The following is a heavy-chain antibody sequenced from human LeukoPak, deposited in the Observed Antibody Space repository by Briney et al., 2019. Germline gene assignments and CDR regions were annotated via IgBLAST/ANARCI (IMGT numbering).Heavy chain of an antibody. CDR1: GITFSNYE. J-gene: IGHJ4*02. D-gene: IGHD6-19*01. V-gene: IGHV3-48*03. CDR3: ASSLSSGWGPVDDY. Sequence: GGSLRLSCAASGITFSNYEMNWVRRAPGKGLECLSYINPGGSNRFYAGSVRGRFTISRDDAKKSVYLQMNSLRAEDTAVYYCASSLSSGWGPVDDYWGQGIMVTVSS. CDR2: INPGGSNR.